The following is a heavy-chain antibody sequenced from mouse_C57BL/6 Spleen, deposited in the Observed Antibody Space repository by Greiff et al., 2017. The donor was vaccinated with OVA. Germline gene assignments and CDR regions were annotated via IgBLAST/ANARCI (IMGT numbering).Heavy chain of an antibody. V-gene: IGHV10-3*01. CDR2: IRSKSSNYAT. J-gene: IGHJ4*01. Sequence: EVMLVESGGGLVQPKGSLKLSCAASGFTFNTYAMHWVRQAPGKGLEWVARIRSKSSNYATYYADSVKDRFTISRDDSQSMLYLQMNNLKTEDTAMYYCVRSLITTVVAPYYYAMDYWGQGTSVTVSS. CDR1: GFTFNTYA. CDR3: VRSLITTVVAPYYYAMDY. D-gene: IGHD1-1*01.